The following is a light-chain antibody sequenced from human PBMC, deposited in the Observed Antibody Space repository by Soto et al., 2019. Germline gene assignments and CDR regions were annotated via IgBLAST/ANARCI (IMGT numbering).Light chain of an antibody. J-gene: IGLJ2*01. V-gene: IGLV2-14*01. CDR2: EVY. CDR3: SSYTDTNTPVQ. Sequence: QSALTQPASVSGSPGQSITISCTGTSRDVGAYNYVSWYQQHPGKAPKLLIYEVYSRPAEVSYRFSGSKSGNTASLTISGLQAEDEAEYYCSSYTDTNTPVQFGGGTKLTVL. CDR1: SRDVGAYNY.